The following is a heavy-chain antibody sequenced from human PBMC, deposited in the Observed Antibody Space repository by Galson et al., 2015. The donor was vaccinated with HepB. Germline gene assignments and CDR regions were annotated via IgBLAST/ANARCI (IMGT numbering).Heavy chain of an antibody. Sequence: QSGAEVKKPGESLKISCKASGYGFTSYWIAWVRQMPGKGLEWMGIIYPGDSDTRYSPSFQGQVTISADKSITTAYLQWSSLKASDTAIYYCASPLTGDVFDIWGQGTMVTVSS. CDR2: IYPGDSDT. CDR3: ASPLTGDVFDI. J-gene: IGHJ3*02. D-gene: IGHD7-27*01. V-gene: IGHV5-51*01. CDR1: GYGFTSYW.